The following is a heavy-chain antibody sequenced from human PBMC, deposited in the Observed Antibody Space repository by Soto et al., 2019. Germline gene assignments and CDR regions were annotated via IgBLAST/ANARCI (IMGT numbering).Heavy chain of an antibody. V-gene: IGHV3-11*06. D-gene: IGHD2-21*01. J-gene: IGHJ4*01. CDR3: AREHIGVKDFDS. Sequence: GSLRLSCAASGFTCIDYYMSWIRQAPGRGLEWVSYISSSSSYTNYADSVKGRFTISRDNAKNSLYLQMNSLRAEDTAVYYCAREHIGVKDFDSWGHGSLFPVSS. CDR1: GFTCIDYY. CDR2: ISSSSSYT.